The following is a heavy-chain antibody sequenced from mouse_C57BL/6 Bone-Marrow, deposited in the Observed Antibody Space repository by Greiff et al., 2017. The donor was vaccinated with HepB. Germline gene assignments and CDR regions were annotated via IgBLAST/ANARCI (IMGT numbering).Heavy chain of an antibody. CDR3: ARSTTVEGYFDV. J-gene: IGHJ1*03. Sequence: VKLMESGPELVKPGASVKISCKASGYAFSSSWMNWVKQRPGKGLEWIGRIYPGDGDTNYNGKFKGKATLTADKSSSTAYMQLSSLTSEDSAVYFCARSTTVEGYFDVWGTGTTVTVSS. CDR1: GYAFSSSW. V-gene: IGHV1-82*01. D-gene: IGHD1-1*01. CDR2: IYPGDGDT.